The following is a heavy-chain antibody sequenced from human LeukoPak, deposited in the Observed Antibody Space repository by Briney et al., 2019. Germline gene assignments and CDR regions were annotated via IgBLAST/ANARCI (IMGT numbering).Heavy chain of an antibody. D-gene: IGHD6-19*01. J-gene: IGHJ4*02. CDR1: GYSFSSFD. Sequence: ASVKVSCKASGYSFSSFDINWVRQATGQGLEWMGWMNPNSGNTGYAQKFQGRVTMTRNTSISTAYMELSSLRSEDTAVYYCARGLLMYSSGWAAGYWGQGTLVTVSS. CDR2: MNPNSGNT. V-gene: IGHV1-8*01. CDR3: ARGLLMYSSGWAAGY.